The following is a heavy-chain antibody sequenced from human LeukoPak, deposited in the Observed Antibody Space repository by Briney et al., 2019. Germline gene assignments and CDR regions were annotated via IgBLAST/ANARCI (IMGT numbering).Heavy chain of an antibody. CDR2: ISSSSSYT. Sequence: GGSLRLSCAASGFTFSDYYMSWIRQAPGKGLEWISYISSSSSYTDYADSVKGRFTICRDNAKNSLYLQMNSLRAEDTAVYYCARDTKRFQKYYFDYWGQGTLVTVSS. J-gene: IGHJ4*02. CDR1: GFTFSDYY. D-gene: IGHD3-3*01. CDR3: ARDTKRFQKYYFDY. V-gene: IGHV3-11*06.